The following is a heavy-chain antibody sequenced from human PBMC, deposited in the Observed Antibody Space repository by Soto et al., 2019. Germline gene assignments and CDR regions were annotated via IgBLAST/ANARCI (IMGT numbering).Heavy chain of an antibody. D-gene: IGHD3-10*01. J-gene: IGHJ4*02. CDR3: ARHGAAIWLGY. CDR2: IDPSDSYI. V-gene: IGHV5-10-1*01. Sequence: PGESLKISCKTSGYTFSGHWISWVRQGPGKGLQWMGNIDPSDSYINYNPAFRGHVTFSVDKSSSTAYLHWRSLGPSDTAIYYCARHGAAIWLGYWGQGTLVTVSS. CDR1: GYTFSGHW.